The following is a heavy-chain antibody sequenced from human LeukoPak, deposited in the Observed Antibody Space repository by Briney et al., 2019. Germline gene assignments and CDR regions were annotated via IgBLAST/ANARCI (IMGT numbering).Heavy chain of an antibody. CDR1: GDTLSSYA. Sequence: VASLKVSRKASGDTLSSYAISWVRPAPGQGLEWMGGIIPIFGTANYAQKFQGRVTITTDESTSTAHMELSSLRSEDTAVYYCARGTSITMIGVFDYWGQGTLVTVSS. CDR2: IIPIFGTA. J-gene: IGHJ4*02. CDR3: ARGTSITMIGVFDY. V-gene: IGHV1-69*05. D-gene: IGHD3-22*01.